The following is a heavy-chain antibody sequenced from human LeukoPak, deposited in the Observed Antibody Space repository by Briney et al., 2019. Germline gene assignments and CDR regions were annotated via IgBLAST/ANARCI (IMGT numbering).Heavy chain of an antibody. CDR2: IYYTGST. D-gene: IGHD2-15*01. Sequence: PSETLSLTCTVSGGSISTYFWGWIRQPPGKGLEWFGYIYYTGSTYYSSSLKSRVTISMDTSKNQFSLKLISVTAADAAVYYCARVRSYCSGGSCYPYYFDYWGQGTLVTVSS. CDR1: GGSISTYF. J-gene: IGHJ4*02. V-gene: IGHV4-59*01. CDR3: ARVRSYCSGGSCYPYYFDY.